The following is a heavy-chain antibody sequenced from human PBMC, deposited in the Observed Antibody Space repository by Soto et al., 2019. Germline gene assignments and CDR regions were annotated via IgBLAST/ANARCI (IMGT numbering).Heavy chain of an antibody. CDR3: ARSLWFGEDYFDY. J-gene: IGHJ4*02. CDR1: GASINSDNW. Sequence: PSETLSLTCSVSGASINSDNWWSWVRHRPGKGLEWMGEIYHSGSTNYNPSLKSRVTISLDKSKNQFSLKLSSVIAADTAVSYCARSLWFGEDYFDYWGQGILVT. V-gene: IGHV4-4*02. CDR2: IYHSGST. D-gene: IGHD3-10*01.